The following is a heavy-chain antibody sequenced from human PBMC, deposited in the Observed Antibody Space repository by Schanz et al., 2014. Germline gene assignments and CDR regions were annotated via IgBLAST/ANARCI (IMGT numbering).Heavy chain of an antibody. D-gene: IGHD3-22*01. CDR1: GFPFSDYF. Sequence: EVQLLESGGGLVQPGGSLRLSCAASGFPFSDYFMAWIRQAPGKGLEWVSFVHPGGSTYYPDSVKGRFTISRDSSKNTLYLQMNSLRAEDTAVYYCAKDRSWDYDSSGYFDYWGQGTLVAVSS. CDR2: VHPGGST. CDR3: AKDRSWDYDSSGYFDY. V-gene: IGHV3-66*01. J-gene: IGHJ4*02.